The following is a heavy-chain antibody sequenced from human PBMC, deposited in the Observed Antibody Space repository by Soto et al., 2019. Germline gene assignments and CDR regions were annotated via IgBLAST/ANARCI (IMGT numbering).Heavy chain of an antibody. V-gene: IGHV3-33*01. CDR2: IWSDGNRK. Sequence: QVPLVESGGGVVQPGRSLRLSCEVSGFTLSSYGVHWVRQAPGKGLDWVAHIWSDGNRKYYGDSVKGRFTVSRDLSNNTVYLQMTSLRADDAAVYYCAREMSISNCIDFWGQGTLVTVSS. D-gene: IGHD1-20*01. J-gene: IGHJ4*02. CDR3: AREMSISNCIDF. CDR1: GFTLSSYG.